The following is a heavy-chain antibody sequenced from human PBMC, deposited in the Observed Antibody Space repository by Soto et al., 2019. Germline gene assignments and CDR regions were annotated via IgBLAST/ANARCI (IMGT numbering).Heavy chain of an antibody. D-gene: IGHD6-6*01. V-gene: IGHV4-34*01. Sequence: PSETLSLTCAVYGGSFSGYYWSWIRQPPGKGLEWIGEINHSGSTNYNPSLKSRVTISVDTSKNQFSLKLSSVTAADTAVYYCAARRIAALGYYYYMDVWGKGTTVTVSS. CDR3: AARRIAALGYYYYMDV. CDR1: GGSFSGYY. J-gene: IGHJ6*03. CDR2: INHSGST.